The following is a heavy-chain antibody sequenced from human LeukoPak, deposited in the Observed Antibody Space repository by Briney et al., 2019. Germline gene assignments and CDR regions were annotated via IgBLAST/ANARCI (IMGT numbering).Heavy chain of an antibody. D-gene: IGHD2/OR15-2a*01. Sequence: GGSLRLSCEASGFTFTSYWMSWVRQAPGKGPEWVAHIKESGNEQYYADSVKGRFTISRDNSKNTLYLQMNSLRAEDTAVYYCARSVGNTLLYYFDYWGQGTLVTVSS. CDR3: ARSVGNTLLYYFDY. CDR2: IKESGNEQ. V-gene: IGHV3-7*01. J-gene: IGHJ4*02. CDR1: GFTFTSYW.